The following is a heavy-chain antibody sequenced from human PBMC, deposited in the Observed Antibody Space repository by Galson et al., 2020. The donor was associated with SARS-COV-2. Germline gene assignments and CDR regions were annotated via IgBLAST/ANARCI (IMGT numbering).Heavy chain of an antibody. CDR1: GFSLRNYG. CDR2: NSYAGSIK. D-gene: IGHD1-26*01. CDR3: AKGATDFDY. V-gene: IGHV3-30*18. J-gene: IGHJ4*02. Sequence: GESLKISCVASGFSLRNYGMHWVRQAPGKGLEWVAFNSYAGSIKYYVESVKGRFTISRENSKNTLFLQMNSLKPDDTGVYYCAKGATDFDYWGQGTLVTVSS.